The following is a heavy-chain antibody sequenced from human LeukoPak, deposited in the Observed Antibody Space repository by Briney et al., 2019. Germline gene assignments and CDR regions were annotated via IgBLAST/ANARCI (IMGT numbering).Heavy chain of an antibody. CDR2: ISAYNGNT. D-gene: IGHD3-22*01. J-gene: IGHJ5*02. Sequence: ASVKVSCKASGYTFTSYGISWVRQAPGQGLEWMGWISAYNGNTNHAQKLQGRVTMTTDTSTSTAYMELRSLRSDDTAVYYCARVKSRGYSLVLNWFDPWGQGTLVTVSS. CDR1: GYTFTSYG. V-gene: IGHV1-18*01. CDR3: ARVKSRGYSLVLNWFDP.